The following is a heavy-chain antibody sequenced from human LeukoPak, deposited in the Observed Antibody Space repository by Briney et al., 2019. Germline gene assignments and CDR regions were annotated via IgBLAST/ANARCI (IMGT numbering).Heavy chain of an antibody. CDR2: IKSKTDGGIT. J-gene: IGHJ4*02. V-gene: IGHV3-15*01. Sequence: GGSLRLSCAASGFTFSNAWMSWVRQAPGKGLEWVGRIKSKTDGGITDYAAPVKSRFTISRDDSKNTLYLQMNSLKTEDTAVYYCTTLSVRDYWGQGTLVTVSS. CDR3: TTLSVRDY. CDR1: GFTFSNAW.